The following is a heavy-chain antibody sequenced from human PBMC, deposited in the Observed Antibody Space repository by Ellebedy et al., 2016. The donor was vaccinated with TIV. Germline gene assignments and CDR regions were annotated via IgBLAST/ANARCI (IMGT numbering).Heavy chain of an antibody. D-gene: IGHD3-10*01. CDR1: GFTFSSYS. J-gene: IGHJ3*02. Sequence: GESLKISCAASGFTFSSYSMNWVRQAPGKGLEWVSSISSSSSYIYYADSVKGRFTISRDNAKNSLYLQMNSLRAEDTAVYYCARVRRFGELSNDAFDIWGQGTMVTVSS. V-gene: IGHV3-21*01. CDR3: ARVRRFGELSNDAFDI. CDR2: ISSSSSYI.